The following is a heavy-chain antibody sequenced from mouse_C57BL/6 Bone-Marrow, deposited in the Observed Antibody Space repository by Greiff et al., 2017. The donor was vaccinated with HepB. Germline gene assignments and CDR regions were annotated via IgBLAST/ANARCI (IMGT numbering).Heavy chain of an antibody. CDR3: ARDANGSLYWYFDV. V-gene: IGHV7-1*01. Sequence: EVQLVESGGGLVQSGRSLRLSCATSGFTFSDFYMEWVRQAPGKGLEWIAASRNKANDYITEYSASVKGRFIASRDTSQSFLYLQMNALRAEDTAIYYGARDANGSLYWYFDVWGTGTTVTVSS. J-gene: IGHJ1*03. CDR2: SRNKANDYIT. CDR1: GFTFSDFY. D-gene: IGHD1-1*01.